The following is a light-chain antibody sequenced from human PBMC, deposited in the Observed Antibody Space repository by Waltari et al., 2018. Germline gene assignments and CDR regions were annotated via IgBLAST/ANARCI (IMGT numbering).Light chain of an antibody. Sequence: QSALTQPASVSGSPGQSITTSCTGTRSDVGGYNSVPWYQQHPGKAPKLMIYDVSKRPSGVSNRFSGSKSGNTASLTISGLQAEDEADYYCSSYTSSSTVVFGGGTKLTVL. J-gene: IGLJ2*01. CDR2: DVS. CDR3: SSYTSSSTVV. CDR1: RSDVGGYNS. V-gene: IGLV2-14*01.